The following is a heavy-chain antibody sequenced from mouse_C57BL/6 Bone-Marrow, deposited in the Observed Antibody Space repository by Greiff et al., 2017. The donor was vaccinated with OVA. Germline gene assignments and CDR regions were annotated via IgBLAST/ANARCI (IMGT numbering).Heavy chain of an antibody. CDR1: GFTFSDYG. V-gene: IGHV5-17*01. CDR2: ISSGSSTI. J-gene: IGHJ2*01. D-gene: IGHD2-4*01. CDR3: ARSDYDYLDY. Sequence: EVLLVESGGGLVKPGGSLKLSCAASGFTFSDYGMHWVRQAPEKGLEWVAYISSGSSTIYYADTVKGRFTLTRDNAKNTLFLQMTRLRSEDTAMYCCARSDYDYLDYWGQGTTPTVSS.